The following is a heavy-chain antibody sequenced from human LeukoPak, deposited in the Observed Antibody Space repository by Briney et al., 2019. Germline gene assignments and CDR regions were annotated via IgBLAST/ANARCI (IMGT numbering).Heavy chain of an antibody. CDR2: ISGSGGST. D-gene: IGHD5-18*01. Sequence: GGSLRLSCAASGFTFSNYALSWVRQAPGKGLDWVSDISGSGGSTYYADSVKGRFTISRDNSKNTMYLQMNSLRAEDTAVYYCAKRIQSAMAMGYWGQGTLVTVSS. CDR3: AKRIQSAMAMGY. CDR1: GFTFSNYA. V-gene: IGHV3-23*01. J-gene: IGHJ4*02.